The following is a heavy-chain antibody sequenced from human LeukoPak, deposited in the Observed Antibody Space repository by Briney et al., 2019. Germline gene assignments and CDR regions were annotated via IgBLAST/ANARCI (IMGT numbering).Heavy chain of an antibody. J-gene: IGHJ4*02. CDR2: MNQNGDQT. V-gene: IGHV3-7*04. CDR1: GFTFSDSW. Sequence: GGSLRLSCAGSGFTFSDSWMNWVRQAPGKGLEWVATMNQNGDQTDYADSVRGRFTISRDNAKNSLYLQMNSLRAEDTAVYYCARDVRYWGQGTLVTVSS. CDR3: ARDVRY.